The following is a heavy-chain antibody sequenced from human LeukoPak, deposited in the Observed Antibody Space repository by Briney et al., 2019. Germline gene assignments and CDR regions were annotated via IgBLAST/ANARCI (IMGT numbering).Heavy chain of an antibody. J-gene: IGHJ6*02. Sequence: SETLSLTCSVSDGSINSYYWNWIRRPPGKGRDWIGYIYYNGNTNYSPSLKSRVTMSVDTSKNLFSLKVSSVTAADTAVYYCARGRSNYYGMDVWGQGTTVTVSS. CDR3: ARGRSNYYGMDV. D-gene: IGHD1-26*01. CDR2: IYYNGNT. CDR1: DGSINSYY. V-gene: IGHV4-59*01.